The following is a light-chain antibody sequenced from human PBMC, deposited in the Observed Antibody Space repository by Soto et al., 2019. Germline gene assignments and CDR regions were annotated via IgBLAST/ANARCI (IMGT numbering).Light chain of an antibody. V-gene: IGKV1-5*03. CDR1: QSVSTS. J-gene: IGKJ1*01. CDR3: QQYNSYPWT. CDR2: KTS. Sequence: DIQMTQSPSTLSASVGDRATITCRASQSVSTSLAWYQQKPGKAPKLLIYKTSSLESGVPSRFSGSRSGTEFTLTISSLQPEDFATYFCQQYNSYPWTFGQGTKVDIK.